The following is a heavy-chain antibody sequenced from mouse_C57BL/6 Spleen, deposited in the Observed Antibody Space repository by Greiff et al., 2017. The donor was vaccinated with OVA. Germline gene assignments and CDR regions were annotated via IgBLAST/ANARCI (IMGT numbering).Heavy chain of an antibody. D-gene: IGHD1-1*01. CDR3: ARGIGSSYFDY. CDR2: IDPSDSYT. V-gene: IGHV1-59*01. J-gene: IGHJ2*01. Sequence: QVQLQQPGAELVRPGTSVKLSCKASGYTFTSYWMHWVKQRPGQGLEWIGVIDPSDSYTNSNQKFTGKATLTVDTSSSTAYMQLSSLTSEDSAVYYCARGIGSSYFDYWGQGTTLTVSS. CDR1: GYTFTSYW.